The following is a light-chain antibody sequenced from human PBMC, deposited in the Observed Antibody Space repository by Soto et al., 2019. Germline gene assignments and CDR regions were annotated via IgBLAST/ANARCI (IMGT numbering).Light chain of an antibody. J-gene: IGKJ2*01. Sequence: DIQMTQSPSSLSASVGNRVTIPCRAIEGISTDLAWFQQKPGKAPKTLIHTASTMQTGATSKFSGSGTGTDFTLIITSVQPEDFATYCCQPYNTYPRSIDQGIRLEI. CDR2: TAS. CDR3: QPYNTYPRS. CDR1: EGISTD. V-gene: IGKV1-16*02.